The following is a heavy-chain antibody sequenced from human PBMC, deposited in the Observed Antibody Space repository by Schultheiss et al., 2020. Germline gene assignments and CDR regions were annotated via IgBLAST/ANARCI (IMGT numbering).Heavy chain of an antibody. J-gene: IGHJ6*02. CDR3: AILGFLEYLRPTPQVYGVDV. CDR2: IYYSGRT. CDR1: GGSISSSSYY. V-gene: IGHV4-39*01. Sequence: SETLSLTCTVSGGSISSSSYYWGCIRQPPGKGLEWIGSIYYSGRTYYNPSLKSRVTISVDTSKNQFSLKLSSVTAADTAVYYCAILGFLEYLRPTPQVYGVDVWGQGTTVTVSS. D-gene: IGHD3-3*01.